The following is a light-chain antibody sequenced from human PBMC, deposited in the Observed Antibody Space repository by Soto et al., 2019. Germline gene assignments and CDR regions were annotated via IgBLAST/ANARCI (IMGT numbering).Light chain of an antibody. CDR3: HQSYSTPQP. CDR1: QSISRW. CDR2: DAS. J-gene: IGKJ5*01. Sequence: GDRVMITCRASQSISRWLAWYQQKPGKAPKLLIYDASSLQRGVPSRFSGSEIGTEFTLTISSLQPEDVETYYCHQSYSTPQPCGQGTRLEIK. V-gene: IGKV1-39*01.